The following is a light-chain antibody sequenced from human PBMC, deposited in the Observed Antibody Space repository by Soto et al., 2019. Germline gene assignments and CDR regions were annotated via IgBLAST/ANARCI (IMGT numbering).Light chain of an antibody. V-gene: IGKV3-20*01. CDR2: GAS. J-gene: IGKJ4*01. CDR1: QSGSSSY. Sequence: EIVLTQSPGTLSLSPGERATLSCRASQSGSSSYLAWYQQKPGKAPRLLIYGASSRATGIPDRFSGSGSGTDFTRTISSLEPEDFAVYYCQQYGSSPLTFGGGTKVESK. CDR3: QQYGSSPLT.